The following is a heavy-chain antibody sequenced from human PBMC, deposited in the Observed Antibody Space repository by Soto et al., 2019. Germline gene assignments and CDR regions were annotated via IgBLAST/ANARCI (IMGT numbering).Heavy chain of an antibody. J-gene: IGHJ4*02. V-gene: IGHV1-46*03. CDR2: INPSGGST. Sequence: EWMGIINPSGGSTSYAQKFQGRVTMTRDTSTSTVYMELSSLRSEDTAVYYCARANAYSSGWSVYYFDYWGQGTLVTVSS. CDR3: ARANAYSSGWSVYYFDY. D-gene: IGHD6-19*01.